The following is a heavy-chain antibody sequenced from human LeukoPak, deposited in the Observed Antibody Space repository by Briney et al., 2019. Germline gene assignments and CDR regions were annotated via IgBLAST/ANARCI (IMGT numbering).Heavy chain of an antibody. Sequence: PSETLSLTCTVSGGSISSCYWSWIRQPPGKGLEWIGYIYYSGSTNYNPSLKRRVTISVDTSKNQFSLKLSSVTAADTAVYYCARPEYSNYVPSFDHWGQGTLVTVSS. CDR2: IYYSGST. J-gene: IGHJ5*02. CDR1: GGSISSCY. D-gene: IGHD4-11*01. CDR3: ARPEYSNYVPSFDH. V-gene: IGHV4-59*01.